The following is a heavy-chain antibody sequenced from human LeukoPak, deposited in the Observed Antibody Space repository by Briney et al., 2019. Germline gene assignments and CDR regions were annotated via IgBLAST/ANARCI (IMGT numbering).Heavy chain of an antibody. CDR3: AAYYYGSGSSPGFFDP. CDR1: GGSISSSSYY. Sequence: SETLSLTCTVSGGSISSSSYYWGWIRQPPGKGLEWIGSIYYTGSTYSNPSLKSRVSISVDTSKNQFSLKLTSVTAADTAVYYCAAYYYGSGSSPGFFDPWGQGILVTVSS. V-gene: IGHV4-39*01. D-gene: IGHD3-10*01. CDR2: IYYTGST. J-gene: IGHJ5*02.